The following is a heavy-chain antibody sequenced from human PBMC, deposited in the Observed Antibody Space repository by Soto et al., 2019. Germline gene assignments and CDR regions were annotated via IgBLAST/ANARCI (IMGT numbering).Heavy chain of an antibody. D-gene: IGHD4-17*01. CDR3: ARDHRWGYEYGDYGDS. CDR1: GFGFDEYG. CDR2: IKKQGDST. V-gene: IGHV3-20*04. J-gene: IGHJ4*02. Sequence: EVYLVESGGGVVRPGGSLRLSCAASGFGFDEYGMSWGRQGPGKGLEWVSGIKKQGDSTGYADYVKCRFTISRDNAKNSLYLQMNGLRAEDTAFYYCARDHRWGYEYGDYGDSWGQGTLVTVSS.